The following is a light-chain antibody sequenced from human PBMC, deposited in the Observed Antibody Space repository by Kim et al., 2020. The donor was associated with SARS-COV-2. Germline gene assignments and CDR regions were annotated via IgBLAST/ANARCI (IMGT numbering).Light chain of an antibody. CDR3: QAWDSRTVI. CDR2: EGT. V-gene: IGLV3-1*01. Sequence: SYELTQPPSVSVSPGQTANITCSGDTLGDKYACWYQQKPGQSPVLVIYEGTERPSGIPERFSGSKSGTTATLTISGTQAMDEADYYCQAWDSRTVIFGGGTQLTVL. CDR1: TLGDKY. J-gene: IGLJ2*01.